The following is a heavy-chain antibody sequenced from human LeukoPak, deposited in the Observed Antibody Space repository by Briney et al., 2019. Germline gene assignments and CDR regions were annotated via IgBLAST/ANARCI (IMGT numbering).Heavy chain of an antibody. CDR3: AKDRYGCFDY. Sequence: PGGSQRLSCAASGFTFSSYSMNWVRQAPGKGLVWVSRINSDGSSTSYADSVKGRFTISRDNAKNTLYLQMNSLRAEDTAVYYCAKDRYGCFDYWGQGTLVTVSS. J-gene: IGHJ4*02. D-gene: IGHD4-17*01. CDR2: INSDGSST. CDR1: GFTFSSYS. V-gene: IGHV3-74*01.